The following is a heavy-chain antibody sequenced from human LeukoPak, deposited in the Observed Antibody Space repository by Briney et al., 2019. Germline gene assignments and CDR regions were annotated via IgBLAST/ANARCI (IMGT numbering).Heavy chain of an antibody. D-gene: IGHD3-22*01. Sequence: PSETLSLTCAVSGGSISSGGYSWSWIRQPPGKGLEWIGYIYHSGSTYYNPSLKSRVTISVDRSKNQFSLKLSSATAADTAVYYCAARDYDSSGYGYWGQGTLVTVSS. V-gene: IGHV4-30-2*01. J-gene: IGHJ4*02. CDR2: IYHSGST. CDR3: AARDYDSSGYGY. CDR1: GGSISSGGYS.